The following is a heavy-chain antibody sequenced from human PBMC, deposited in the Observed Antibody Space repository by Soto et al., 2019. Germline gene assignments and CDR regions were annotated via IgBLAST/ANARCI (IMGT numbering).Heavy chain of an antibody. D-gene: IGHD3-22*01. CDR2: ISGSGDST. Sequence: GGSLRLSCAASGFTFSNYAMKWVRQAPGKGLEWVSGISGSGDSTYYADSVKGRFTISRDNSKNTLYLQMNSLRAEDTAVYYCAKARGGNSVYYAVDYWGQGTLVTVSS. J-gene: IGHJ4*02. CDR1: GFTFSNYA. CDR3: AKARGGNSVYYAVDY. V-gene: IGHV3-23*01.